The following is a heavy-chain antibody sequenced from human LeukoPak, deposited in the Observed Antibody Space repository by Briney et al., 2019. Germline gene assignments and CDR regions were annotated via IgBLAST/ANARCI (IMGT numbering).Heavy chain of an antibody. V-gene: IGHV1-18*01. CDR3: ATGEAFTGSFDC. Sequence: ASVKVSCTTSGYTFKIFAITWVRQAPGQGLEWMGWNNPHSGNTNSPQKVKGRVTMTTDTSTRTAYMELRSLRSDDTAMYYCATGEAFTGSFDCWGQGTVVAVSS. J-gene: IGHJ4*02. CDR1: GYTFKIFA. D-gene: IGHD3-10*01. CDR2: NNPHSGNT.